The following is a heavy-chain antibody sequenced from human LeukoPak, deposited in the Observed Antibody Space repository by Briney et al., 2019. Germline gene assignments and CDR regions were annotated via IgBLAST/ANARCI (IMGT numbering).Heavy chain of an antibody. Sequence: SETLSLTCAVSGGSISSSSYYWDWIRQPPGKGLEWIGSIYYSGSTYYNPSLKSRVTISVDTSKNQFSLKLSSVTAADTAVYYCASLGYCTNGVCYKGSIAAAGTGYWGQGTLVTVSS. V-gene: IGHV4-39*07. CDR2: IYYSGST. D-gene: IGHD2-8*01. CDR3: ASLGYCTNGVCYKGSIAAAGTGY. CDR1: GGSISSSSYY. J-gene: IGHJ4*02.